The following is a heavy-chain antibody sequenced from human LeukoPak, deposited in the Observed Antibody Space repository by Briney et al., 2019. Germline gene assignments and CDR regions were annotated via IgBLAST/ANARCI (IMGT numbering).Heavy chain of an antibody. CDR1: GGSVTSGNYY. CDR3: AREPPGY. V-gene: IGHV4-61*02. CDR2: IYTNGGA. Sequence: PSETLSLTCTVSGGSVTSGNYYWNWIRQPAGKGLEWIGRIYTNGGASYNPSLKSRVTISIDASKNQFSLKLSSVTAADTAVYYCAREPPGYWGQGIPVTVSS. J-gene: IGHJ4*02.